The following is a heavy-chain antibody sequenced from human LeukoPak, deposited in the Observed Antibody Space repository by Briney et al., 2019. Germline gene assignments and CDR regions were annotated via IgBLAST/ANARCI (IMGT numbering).Heavy chain of an antibody. D-gene: IGHD6-19*01. CDR3: ARYSSGWYHADY. V-gene: IGHV1-69*01. CDR2: IIPIFGTA. Sequence: GASVTVSFSASGGTFSSYAISWVRQAPGQGLEWMGGIIPIFGTANYAQKFQGRVTITADESTSTAYMELSSLRSEDTAVYYCARYSSGWYHADYWGQGTLVTVSS. CDR1: GGTFSSYA. J-gene: IGHJ4*02.